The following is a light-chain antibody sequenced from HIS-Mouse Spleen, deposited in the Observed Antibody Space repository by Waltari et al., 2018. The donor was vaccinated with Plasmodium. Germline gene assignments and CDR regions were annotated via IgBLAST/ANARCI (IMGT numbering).Light chain of an antibody. J-gene: IGLJ2*01. V-gene: IGLV3-21*02. CDR1: NLGSKS. CDR2: DVS. CDR3: QVWDSSSDHPV. Sequence: SYVLTQPPSVSVAPGQTARITCGGNNLGSKSVHWYQQKPGQAPVLVVYDVSDRPSGIPERFSGSNSGNTATLTISRVEAGDEADYYCQVWDSSSDHPVFGGGTKLTVL.